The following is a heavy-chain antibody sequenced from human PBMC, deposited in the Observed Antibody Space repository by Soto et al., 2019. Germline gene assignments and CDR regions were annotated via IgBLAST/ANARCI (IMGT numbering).Heavy chain of an antibody. V-gene: IGHV4-30-4*01. CDR3: VRGDSTSSLWFDP. Sequence: QVQLQESGPGLVKPSQTLSLTCTVSGGSTSSGDYYWTWIRQPPGKGLEWIGYIYYSGSAYYNPSLKSRVTISVDTSKNHFSLKLSSVTAADTAVYYCVRGDSTSSLWFDPWGQGTLVTVSS. CDR1: GGSTSSGDYY. CDR2: IYYSGSA. D-gene: IGHD6-6*01. J-gene: IGHJ5*02.